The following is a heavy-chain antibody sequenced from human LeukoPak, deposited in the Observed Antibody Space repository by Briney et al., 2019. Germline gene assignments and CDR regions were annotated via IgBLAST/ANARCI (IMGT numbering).Heavy chain of an antibody. CDR2: IYPGDSDT. CDR3: ARHGVVVIARGDYYYYMDV. CDR1: GYSFTSYW. Sequence: GESLKISCKGSGYSFTSYWIGWVRQMPGKGLEWMGIIYPGDSDTRYSPSLQGQVTISADKSISTAYLQWSSLKASDTAMYYCARHGVVVIARGDYYYYMDVWGKGTTVTVSS. V-gene: IGHV5-51*01. D-gene: IGHD2-21*01. J-gene: IGHJ6*03.